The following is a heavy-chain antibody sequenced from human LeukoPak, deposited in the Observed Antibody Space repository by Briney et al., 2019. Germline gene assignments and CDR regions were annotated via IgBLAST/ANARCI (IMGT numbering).Heavy chain of an antibody. Sequence: PGGSLRLSCAASGFTFRNSDMHWVRQAPGKGPEWVAFIQADGGNKYYADSVKGRFTISRDNSKNTLYLQMNSLRAEDTAVYYCAKDRSKGSYGDDFDFWGQGTLVTVSS. J-gene: IGHJ4*02. CDR3: AKDRSKGSYGDDFDF. D-gene: IGHD3-16*01. V-gene: IGHV3-30*02. CDR1: GFTFRNSD. CDR2: IQADGGNK.